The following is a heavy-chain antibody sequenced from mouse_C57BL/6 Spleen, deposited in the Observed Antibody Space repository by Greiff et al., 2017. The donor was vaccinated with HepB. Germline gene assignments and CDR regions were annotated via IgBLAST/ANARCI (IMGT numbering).Heavy chain of an antibody. CDR1: GYAFSSYW. CDR2: IYPGDGDT. J-gene: IGHJ3*01. V-gene: IGHV1-80*01. CDR3: ARNGYDYEGFAY. D-gene: IGHD2-4*01. Sequence: VQLVESGAELVKPGASVKISCKASGYAFSSYWMNWVKQRPGKGLEWIGQIYPGDGDTNYNGKFKGKATLTADKSSSTAYMQLSSLTSEDSAVYFCARNGYDYEGFAYWGQGTLVTVSA.